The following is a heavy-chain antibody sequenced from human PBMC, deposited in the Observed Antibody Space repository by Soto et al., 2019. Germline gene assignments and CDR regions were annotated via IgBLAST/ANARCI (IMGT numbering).Heavy chain of an antibody. J-gene: IGHJ4*02. D-gene: IGHD1-7*01. CDR2: IYYSGST. CDR1: GGSISSGDYY. CDR3: ARGGYNWTYVSGGMDY. V-gene: IGHV4-30-4*01. Sequence: QVQLQESGPGLVKPSQTLSLTCTVSGGSISSGDYYWSWIRQPPGKGLEWIGYIYYSGSTYYNPSLKSRVTISVDTSKNQFSLKLSSVTAADTAVYYCARGGYNWTYVSGGMDYWGQGTLVTVSS.